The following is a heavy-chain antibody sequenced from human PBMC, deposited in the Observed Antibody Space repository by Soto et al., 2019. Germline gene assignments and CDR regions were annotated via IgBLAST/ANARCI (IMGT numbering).Heavy chain of an antibody. V-gene: IGHV1-69*01. Sequence: QVQLVQSGAEVKKPGSSVKVSCKASGGTFSSYAISWVRQAPGQGLEWMGGIIPISGTANYAQKFQGRVTITADESTSTVYMELRSLRSEDTAVYFCARSQGSSTSLAIYYYYYYGMDVWGQGTTVTVSS. J-gene: IGHJ6*02. CDR2: IIPISGTA. D-gene: IGHD2-2*01. CDR1: GGTFSSYA. CDR3: ARSQGSSTSLAIYYYYYYGMDV.